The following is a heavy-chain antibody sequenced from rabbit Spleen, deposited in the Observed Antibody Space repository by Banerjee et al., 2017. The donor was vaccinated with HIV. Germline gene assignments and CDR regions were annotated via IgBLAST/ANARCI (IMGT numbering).Heavy chain of an antibody. CDR2: IYTASGNT. CDR1: GFSFSSRYY. V-gene: IGHV1S40*01. Sequence: QSLEESGGDLVQPGASLTLTCTASGFSFSSRYYMCWVRQAPGKGLEWIACIYTASGNTYYASWAKGRFTITRSTSLNTVTLQMTSLTAADTATYFCARFYAGYGDFGYAAMWGPGTLVTVS. D-gene: IGHD7-1*01. CDR3: ARFYAGYGDFGYAAM. J-gene: IGHJ4*01.